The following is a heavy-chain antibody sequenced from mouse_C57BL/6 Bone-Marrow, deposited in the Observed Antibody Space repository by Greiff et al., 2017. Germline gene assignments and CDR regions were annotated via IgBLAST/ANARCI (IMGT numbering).Heavy chain of an antibody. Sequence: LQLQQSGPELVKPGASVKISCKASGYAFSSSWMNWVKQRPGKGLEWIGRIYPGDGDTNYNGKFKGKATMTSDKSSSTAYMQLSSLTSEDSAIYFCAKGCFDVWGKGTTLTVSS. CDR1: GYAFSSSW. CDR3: AKGCFDV. CDR2: IYPGDGDT. V-gene: IGHV1-82*01. J-gene: IGHJ1*03.